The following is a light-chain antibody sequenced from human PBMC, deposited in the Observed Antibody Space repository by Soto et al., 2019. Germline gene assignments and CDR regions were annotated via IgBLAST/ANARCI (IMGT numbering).Light chain of an antibody. V-gene: IGKV1-5*01. J-gene: IGKJ1*01. CDR1: QSISSW. Sequence: DIQMTQSPSTLSASVGDRVTITCRASQSISSWLAWYQQKPGKAPKLLIYAASSLESGVPSRFSGSGSGTEFTLTIRSLQPDDFATYYCQQYNTYSWTFGKGTKVEIK. CDR2: AAS. CDR3: QQYNTYSWT.